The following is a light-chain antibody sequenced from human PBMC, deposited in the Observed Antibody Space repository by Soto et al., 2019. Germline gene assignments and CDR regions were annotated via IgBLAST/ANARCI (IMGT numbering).Light chain of an antibody. V-gene: IGKV1-39*01. CDR3: QQSYTMPFT. Sequence: DIQMTQSPSSLSASVGDRVTIPCRASESISRNLNWYQQKAGKAPTLLIYAASSLQSGVPSRFSGSGSGTDFTRTISSLQPEDFATYYCQQSYTMPFTFGPGTKVDI. CDR2: AAS. J-gene: IGKJ3*01. CDR1: ESISRN.